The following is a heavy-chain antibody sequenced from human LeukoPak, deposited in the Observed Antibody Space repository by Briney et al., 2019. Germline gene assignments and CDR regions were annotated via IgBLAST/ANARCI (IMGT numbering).Heavy chain of an antibody. CDR2: ISGSTNYV. V-gene: IGHV3-21*06. D-gene: IGHD3-10*01. CDR1: GFTSSSYS. CDR3: AREVVREGTAFDI. Sequence: PGGSLRLSCAASGFTSSSYSIHWFRQAPGKGLEWVSSISGSTNYVYYAESVEGRFSISRDNSNNSLYLQMNSLRAEDTALYFCAREVVREGTAFDIWGQGTMVTVSS. J-gene: IGHJ3*02.